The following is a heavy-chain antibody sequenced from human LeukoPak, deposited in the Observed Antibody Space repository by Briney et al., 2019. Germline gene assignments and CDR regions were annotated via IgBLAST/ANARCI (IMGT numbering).Heavy chain of an antibody. D-gene: IGHD3-10*01. V-gene: IGHV1-2*02. CDR1: GYTFTGYY. Sequence: RASVKVSCKASGYTFTGYYMHWVRQAPGQGLEWMGWINPNSGGTNYAQKFQGRVTMTRDTSISTAYMELSRLRSDDTAVYYCARVPIWFGELLSDNWFDPWGQGTLVTVSS. CDR3: ARVPIWFGELLSDNWFDP. CDR2: INPNSGGT. J-gene: IGHJ5*02.